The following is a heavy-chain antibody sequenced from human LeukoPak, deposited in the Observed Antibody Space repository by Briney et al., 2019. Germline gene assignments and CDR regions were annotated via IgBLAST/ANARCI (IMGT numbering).Heavy chain of an antibody. Sequence: SETLSLTCTVSGGSISSYYWSWIRQPAGKGLEWIGRIYTSGSTNYNPSLKSRVTMSVDTSKNQFSLKLSSVTAADTAVYYCAANGYYYDSSGPRFDPWGQGTLVTVSS. V-gene: IGHV4-4*07. CDR1: GGSISSYY. J-gene: IGHJ5*02. D-gene: IGHD3-22*01. CDR3: AANGYYYDSSGPRFDP. CDR2: IYTSGST.